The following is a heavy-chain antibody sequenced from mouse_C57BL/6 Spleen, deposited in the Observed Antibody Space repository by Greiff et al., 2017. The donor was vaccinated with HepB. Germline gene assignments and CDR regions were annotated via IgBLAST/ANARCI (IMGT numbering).Heavy chain of an antibody. J-gene: IGHJ2*01. CDR1: GYAFTNYL. CDR2: INPGSGGT. CDR3: ARSRGSPSYFDY. D-gene: IGHD1-1*01. V-gene: IGHV1-54*01. Sequence: QVQLKESGAELVRPGTSVKVSCKASGYAFTNYLIEWVKQRPGQGLEWIGVINPGSGGTNYNEKFKGKATLTADKSSSTAYMQLSSLTSEDSAVYFCARSRGSPSYFDYWGQGTTLTVSS.